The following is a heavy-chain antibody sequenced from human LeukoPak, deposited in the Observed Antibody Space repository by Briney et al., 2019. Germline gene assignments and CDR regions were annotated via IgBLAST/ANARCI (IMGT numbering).Heavy chain of an antibody. CDR3: ARGRYSSSWLVARWGDWFDP. J-gene: IGHJ5*02. CDR1: GGSFSGYY. Sequence: SETLSLTCAVYGGSFSGYYWSWIRQPPGKGLEWIGEINHSGSTNYNPSLKSRVTISVDTSKNQFSLKLSSVTAADTAVYYCARGRYSSSWLVARWGDWFDPWGQGTLVTVSS. CDR2: INHSGST. V-gene: IGHV4-34*01. D-gene: IGHD6-13*01.